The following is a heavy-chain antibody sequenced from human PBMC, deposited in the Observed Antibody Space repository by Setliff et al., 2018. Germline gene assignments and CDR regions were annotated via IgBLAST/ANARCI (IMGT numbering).Heavy chain of an antibody. J-gene: IGHJ3*02. V-gene: IGHV4-59*01. CDR3: ARGGNDYKWGAFDI. Sequence: PSETLSLTCTVSDGSISSYYWSWIRQPPGKGLEWIGYIYYSGSTNYNPSLKSRVTISVDTSKNQFSLKLSSVTAADTAVYYCARGGNDYKWGAFDIWGQGTMVTVSS. CDR2: IYYSGST. D-gene: IGHD4-4*01. CDR1: DGSISSYY.